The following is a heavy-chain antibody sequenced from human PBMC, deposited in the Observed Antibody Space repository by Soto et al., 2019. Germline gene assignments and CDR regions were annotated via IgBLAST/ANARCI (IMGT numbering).Heavy chain of an antibody. CDR2: ITDGGDYT. CDR1: GFTFSNYA. D-gene: IGHD2-2*01. CDR3: AKGSAASRPYYFDY. J-gene: IGHJ4*02. Sequence: VGSLRLSCAASGFTFSNYAMSWVRQAPEKGLDWFSAITDGGDYTYYADSVKGRFTISRDNSDNTLYLQMNSLRAEDTAVYYCAKGSAASRPYYFDYWGQGTLVTVSS. V-gene: IGHV3-23*01.